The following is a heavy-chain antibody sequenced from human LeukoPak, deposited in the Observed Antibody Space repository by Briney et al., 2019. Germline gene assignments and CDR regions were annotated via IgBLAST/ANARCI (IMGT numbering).Heavy chain of an antibody. J-gene: IGHJ4*02. CDR3: AREPTDDEVGLTHDGFDY. D-gene: IGHD1-26*01. Sequence: PGGSLRLSCAASGFRFSDYYMGWIRQAPGKGLEWLSYISTSGRTIYYADSVRGRFTISRDNAKNSLYLQVNSMRAEDTAVYYCAREPTDDEVGLTHDGFDYWGQGTLVTVSS. CDR1: GFRFSDYY. CDR2: ISTSGRTI. V-gene: IGHV3-11*01.